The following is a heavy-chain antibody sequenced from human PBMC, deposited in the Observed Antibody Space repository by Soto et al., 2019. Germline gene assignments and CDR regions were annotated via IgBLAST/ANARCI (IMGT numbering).Heavy chain of an antibody. CDR1: GFSLTTSGVG. CDR3: AQHTITPATNWFDP. V-gene: IGHV2-5*01. Sequence: SGPTLVNPTQTLTLTCTFSGFSLTTSGVGVGWIRQPPGKALEGLALIYWNDDKRYSPSLRGRLTITKDTSKNQVVLAMTNMDPGDTATYYCAQHTITPATNWFDPWGLGTLVTVSS. J-gene: IGHJ5*02. CDR2: IYWNDDK. D-gene: IGHD2-2*01.